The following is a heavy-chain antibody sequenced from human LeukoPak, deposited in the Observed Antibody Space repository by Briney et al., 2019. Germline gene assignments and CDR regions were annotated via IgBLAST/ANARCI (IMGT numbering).Heavy chain of an antibody. D-gene: IGHD6-13*01. CDR3: AKDPQHSSSWYISAFDI. J-gene: IGHJ3*02. CDR1: GFTFSTYA. CDR2: ITGSGGAT. V-gene: IGHV3-23*01. Sequence: GGSLRLSCAASGFTFSTYAVNWVRQAPGKGLEWVSAITGSGGATYYADPVKGRFTISRDNSKNTLYLQMNSLRAEDTAVYYCAKDPQHSSSWYISAFDIWGQGTMVTVSS.